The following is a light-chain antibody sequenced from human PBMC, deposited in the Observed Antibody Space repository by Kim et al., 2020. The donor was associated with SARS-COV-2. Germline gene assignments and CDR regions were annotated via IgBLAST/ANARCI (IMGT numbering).Light chain of an antibody. CDR2: YDT. CDR3: QVWDSSSDQSV. Sequence: SYELTQPPSVSVAPGETARITCGGNNIGGKSVQWYQQKAGQAPVLVIYYDTARPSGIPERFSGSNSGNTATLTISGVEAGDAADYWCQVWDSSSDQSVFG. J-gene: IGLJ1*01. V-gene: IGLV3-21*04. CDR1: NIGGKS.